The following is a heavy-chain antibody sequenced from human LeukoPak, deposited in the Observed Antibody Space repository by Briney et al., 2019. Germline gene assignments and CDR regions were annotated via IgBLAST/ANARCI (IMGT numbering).Heavy chain of an antibody. D-gene: IGHD6-13*01. CDR2: INPNSGGT. CDR3: ARVRAAAPYYYMDV. V-gene: IGHV1-2*02. Sequence: ASVKVSCKASGYTFTGYYMHWVRQAPGQGLGSMGWINPNSGGTNYAQKFQGRVTMTRDTSIGTAYVELSRLRSDDSAVYYCARVRAAAPYYYMDVWGKGTTVTVSS. J-gene: IGHJ6*03. CDR1: GYTFTGYY.